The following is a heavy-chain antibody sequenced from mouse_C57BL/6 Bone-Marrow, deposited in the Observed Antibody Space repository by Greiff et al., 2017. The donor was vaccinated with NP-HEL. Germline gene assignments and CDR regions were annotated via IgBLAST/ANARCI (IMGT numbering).Heavy chain of an antibody. V-gene: IGHV14-4*01. CDR3: CTYYDYPYYAMDY. D-gene: IGHD2-4*01. CDR1: GFNIKDDY. J-gene: IGHJ4*01. CDR2: IDPENGDT. Sequence: EVQLQQSGAELVRPGASVKLSCTASGFNIKDDYMHWVKQRPEQGLEWIGWIDPENGDTEYASKFQGKATITADKSSNTAYLQLSSLTSEDTAVYYCCTYYDYPYYAMDYWGQGTSITVSS.